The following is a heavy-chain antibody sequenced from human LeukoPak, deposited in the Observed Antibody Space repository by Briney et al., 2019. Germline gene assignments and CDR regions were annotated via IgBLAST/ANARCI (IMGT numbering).Heavy chain of an antibody. CDR3: TRAGVTTNWFDP. CDR1: GFTFGDYV. Sequence: GGSLRLSCTASGFTFGDYVMNWVRQAPGKGLEWVGFIRSKGYGCTTEYAASVKGRFMISRDDSKSIAYLQMNSLKTEDTAVYFCTRAGVTTNWFDPWGQGTLVTVSS. D-gene: IGHD2-8*01. V-gene: IGHV3-49*04. J-gene: IGHJ5*02. CDR2: IRSKGYGCTT.